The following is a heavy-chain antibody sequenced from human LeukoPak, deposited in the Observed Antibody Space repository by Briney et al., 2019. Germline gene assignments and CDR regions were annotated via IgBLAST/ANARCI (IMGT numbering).Heavy chain of an antibody. Sequence: PGGSLRLSCAASGFTFSNYAMRSVRHPPGKWLEWVLGISGSGDSTYCADSVKGRFTISRDNSKNTLYLQMNSLSAEDTAVYYCARRSGIAVAGAFDYWGQGTLVTVSS. D-gene: IGHD6-19*01. CDR2: ISGSGDST. CDR1: GFTFSNYA. CDR3: ARRSGIAVAGAFDY. J-gene: IGHJ4*02. V-gene: IGHV3-23*01.